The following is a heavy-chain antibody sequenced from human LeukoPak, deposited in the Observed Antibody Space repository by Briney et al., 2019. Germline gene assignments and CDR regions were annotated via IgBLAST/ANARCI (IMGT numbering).Heavy chain of an antibody. D-gene: IGHD6-6*01. CDR1: GYTFTSYY. CDR3: ARAARIAARPSEYFQH. V-gene: IGHV1-46*01. Sequence: ASVKVSCKASGYTFTSYYMHWVRQAPGQGLEWMGIINPSGGSTSYAQKFQGRVTMTRDTSTGTVYMELSSLRSEDTAVYYCARAARIAARPSEYFQHWGQGTLVTVSS. J-gene: IGHJ1*01. CDR2: INPSGGST.